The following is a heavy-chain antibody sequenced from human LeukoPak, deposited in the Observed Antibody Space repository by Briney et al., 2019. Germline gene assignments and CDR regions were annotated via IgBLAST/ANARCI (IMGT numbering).Heavy chain of an antibody. CDR2: TNEDGSIT. V-gene: IGHV3-74*01. CDR1: GFTFSSNW. CDR3: IRDLGGRSGH. Sequence: GVSLRLSCAASGFTFSSNWMHWVRQAPGKGLVWVSRTNEDGSITNYADSVKGRFTISRDNAKNTLYLQMNSLTAEDTAVYYCIRDLGGRSGHWGQGTLVTVSS. J-gene: IGHJ4*02. D-gene: IGHD1-26*01.